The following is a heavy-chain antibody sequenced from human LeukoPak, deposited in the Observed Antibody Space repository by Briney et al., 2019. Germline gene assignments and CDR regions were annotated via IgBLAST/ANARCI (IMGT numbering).Heavy chain of an antibody. D-gene: IGHD3-3*01. CDR1: GFTFSSYA. Sequence: GGSLRLSCAASGFTFSSYAMSWVRQAPGKGLEWVSAISGSGGSTYHADSVKGRFAISRDNSKNTLYLQMNSLRAEDTAVYYCANGVNHYYDFWSGYSTFDYWGQGTLVTVSS. CDR3: ANGVNHYYDFWSGYSTFDY. CDR2: ISGSGGST. V-gene: IGHV3-23*01. J-gene: IGHJ4*02.